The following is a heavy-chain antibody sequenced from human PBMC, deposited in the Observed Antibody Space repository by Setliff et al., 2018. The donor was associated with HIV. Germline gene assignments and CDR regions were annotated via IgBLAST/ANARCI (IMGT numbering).Heavy chain of an antibody. Sequence: PGGSLRLSCAASGFVFSDFWMSWARQAPGKGLEWVANINDDGNKKYYVGSVRGRFTISRDNAKNSLFLQMNSLRADDTAVYYCAALSVRTNPVYGVISTRFDPWGQGSLVTVS. V-gene: IGHV3-7*03. CDR3: AALSVRTNPVYGVISTRFDP. D-gene: IGHD2-8*01. CDR2: INDDGNKK. J-gene: IGHJ5*02. CDR1: GFVFSDFW.